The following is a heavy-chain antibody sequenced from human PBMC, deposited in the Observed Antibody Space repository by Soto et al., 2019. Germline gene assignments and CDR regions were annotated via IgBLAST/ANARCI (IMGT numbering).Heavy chain of an antibody. V-gene: IGHV3-23*01. CDR1: GFTFNNYA. CDR3: ARDGGNICSGGSCYLQAPDN. CDR2: ISGSGRST. D-gene: IGHD2-15*01. Sequence: GGSLRLSCSASGFTFNNYAMSWVRQAPGKGLEWVASISGSGRSTNYADSVKGRFTISRDNSKNTLAVQMSNLRADDTAVYYCARDGGNICSGGSCYLQAPDNWGQGTLVTVSS. J-gene: IGHJ4*02.